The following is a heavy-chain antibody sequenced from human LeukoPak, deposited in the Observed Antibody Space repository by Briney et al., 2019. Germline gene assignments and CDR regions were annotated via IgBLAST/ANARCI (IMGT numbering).Heavy chain of an antibody. CDR3: ARVCGGDCAERFGSLDY. Sequence: ASVKVSCKASGYTFTGYYMHWVRQAPGQGLEWMGWINPNSGGTNYAQKFQGRVTMTRDTSISTAYMEPSRLRSDGPGVYYCARVCGGDCAERFGSLDYWGQGTLVTGSS. D-gene: IGHD2-21*02. J-gene: IGHJ4*02. V-gene: IGHV1-2*02. CDR1: GYTFTGYY. CDR2: INPNSGGT.